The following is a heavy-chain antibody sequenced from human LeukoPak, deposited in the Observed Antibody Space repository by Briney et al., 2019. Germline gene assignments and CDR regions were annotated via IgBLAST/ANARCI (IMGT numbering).Heavy chain of an antibody. V-gene: IGHV3-15*01. CDR3: TTGGNNWNNFAPFDY. J-gene: IGHJ4*02. D-gene: IGHD1/OR15-1a*01. CDR2: IKNKVDGGTT. Sequence: GGSLRLSCVASGFTFNNAWMSWVRQAPGKGLEWVGRIKNKVDGGTTDYAAPVKDGFTISRDDSNNTLYLEMKGLQTEDSAIYYCTTGGNNWNNFAPFDYWGQGTLVTVSS. CDR1: GFTFNNAW.